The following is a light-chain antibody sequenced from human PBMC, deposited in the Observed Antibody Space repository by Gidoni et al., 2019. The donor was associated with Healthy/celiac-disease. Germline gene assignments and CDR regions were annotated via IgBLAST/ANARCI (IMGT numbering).Light chain of an antibody. CDR2: EVS. V-gene: IGLV2-14*01. J-gene: IGLJ2*01. Sequence: QSALTQPASVSGSPGQSITISCTGTSSDVGGYNYVYWYQQHPGKAPKLMIYEVSNRPSGVSNRFSGSKSGNTASLTISRLQAEDEADYYCSSYTSSSTLVVFGGGTKLTVL. CDR3: SSYTSSSTLVV. CDR1: SSDVGGYNY.